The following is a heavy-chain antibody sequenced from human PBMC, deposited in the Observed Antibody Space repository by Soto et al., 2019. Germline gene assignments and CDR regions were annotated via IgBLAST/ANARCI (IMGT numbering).Heavy chain of an antibody. CDR3: SSSVGPYNWFDP. Sequence: ASVKVSCKASGGTFSSYAISWVRQAPGQGLEWMGGIIPIFGTANYAQKFQGRVTITADKSTSTAYMELSSLRSEDTAVYYCSSSVGPYNWFDPWGQGTLVTVSS. CDR1: GGTFSSYA. V-gene: IGHV1-69*06. D-gene: IGHD1-26*01. CDR2: IIPIFGTA. J-gene: IGHJ5*02.